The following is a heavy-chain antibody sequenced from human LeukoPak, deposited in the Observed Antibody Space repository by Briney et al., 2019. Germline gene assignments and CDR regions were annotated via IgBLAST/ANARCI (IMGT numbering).Heavy chain of an antibody. CDR2: IYHSGST. J-gene: IGHJ4*02. Sequence: PSETLSLTCTVSGYSISSGYYWGWIRQPPGKGLEWIGSIYHSGSTYYNPSLKSRVTISVDTSKNQFSLKLSSVTAADTAVYYCARSRDWPGNFDYWGQGTLVTVSS. D-gene: IGHD2-21*02. CDR1: GYSISSGYY. CDR3: ARSRDWPGNFDY. V-gene: IGHV4-38-2*02.